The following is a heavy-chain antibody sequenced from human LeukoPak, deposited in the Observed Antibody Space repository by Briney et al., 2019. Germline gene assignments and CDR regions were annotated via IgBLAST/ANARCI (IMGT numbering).Heavy chain of an antibody. Sequence: SETLSLTCTVSGGSISSYYWSWIRQPPGKGLEWSGYIYYSGSTNYNPSLKSRVTISVDTSKNQFSLKLSSVTAADTAVYYCARDQGNDMGFDYWGQGALVTVSS. V-gene: IGHV4-59*01. CDR1: GGSISSYY. CDR3: ARDQGNDMGFDY. D-gene: IGHD1-1*01. CDR2: IYYSGST. J-gene: IGHJ4*02.